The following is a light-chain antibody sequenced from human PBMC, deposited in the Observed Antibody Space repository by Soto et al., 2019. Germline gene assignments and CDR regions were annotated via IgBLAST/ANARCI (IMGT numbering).Light chain of an antibody. V-gene: IGLV2-14*01. CDR3: SSYTSSRYV. CDR1: SSDVGGYNY. Sequence: QSVLTQPASVSGYPGQSITISCTGTSSDVGGYNYVSWYQQHPGKAPKLMIYEVSNRPSGVSNRFSGSKSGNTASLTISGLQAEDEADYYCSSYTSSRYVFGTGTKVTVL. CDR2: EVS. J-gene: IGLJ1*01.